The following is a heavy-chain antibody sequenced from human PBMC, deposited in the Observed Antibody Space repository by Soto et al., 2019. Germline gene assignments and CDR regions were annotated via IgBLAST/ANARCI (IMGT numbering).Heavy chain of an antibody. CDR2: IKQDGSEK. D-gene: IGHD5-18*01. CDR1: GFTFSSYW. CDR3: ARDRAMDDY. J-gene: IGHJ4*02. Sequence: VQLVESGGGLVQPGGSLRLSCAASGFTFSSYWMNWDRQAPGKGLEWVANIKQDGSEKNYVDSVKGRFTISRDNAKNSLYLQMNSLRAEDTAVYYCARDRAMDDYWGQGTLVTVSS. V-gene: IGHV3-7*05.